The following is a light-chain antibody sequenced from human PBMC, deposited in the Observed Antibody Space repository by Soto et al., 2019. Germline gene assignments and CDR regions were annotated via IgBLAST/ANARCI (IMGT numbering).Light chain of an antibody. CDR3: CSYAGSSTDVV. J-gene: IGLJ2*01. Sequence: SALTQPASVSGSPGQSITISCTGTSSDVGSYNLVSWYKQHPGKAPKLMIYEGSKRPSGVSNRFSGSKSGNTASLTISGLQAEDEADYYCCSYAGSSTDVVFGGGTKLTVL. CDR2: EGS. V-gene: IGLV2-23*01. CDR1: SSDVGSYNL.